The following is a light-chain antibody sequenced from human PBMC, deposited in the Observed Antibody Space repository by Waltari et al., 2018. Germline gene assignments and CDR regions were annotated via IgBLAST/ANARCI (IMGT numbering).Light chain of an antibody. CDR3: QQYYSIPIT. J-gene: IGKJ5*01. CDR2: WAS. V-gene: IGKV4-1*01. Sequence: DIVMTQSPESLAVSLGERAPINCKTSRSVLYTSINKNYLAWYRQKPGQPPKLLIYWASTREHGVPDRISGSGSGTDFTLTISSLQAEDVAVYYCQQYYSIPITFGQGTRLEIK. CDR1: RSVLYTSINKNY.